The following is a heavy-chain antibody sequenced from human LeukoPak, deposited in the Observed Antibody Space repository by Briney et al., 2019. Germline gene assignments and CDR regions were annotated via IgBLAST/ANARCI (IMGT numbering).Heavy chain of an antibody. CDR1: GLTFSSYT. D-gene: IGHD2-15*01. Sequence: PGGSLRLSCEASGLTFSSYTLTWVRQAPGKGLEWVSSISSSNGYIYYADSVKGRFTISRDNVKSSLFLQMNSLRDEDTAVYYCAKPLTGGGSWPPFDSWGQGTLVTVSS. V-gene: IGHV3-21*04. J-gene: IGHJ4*02. CDR3: AKPLTGGGSWPPFDS. CDR2: ISSSNGYI.